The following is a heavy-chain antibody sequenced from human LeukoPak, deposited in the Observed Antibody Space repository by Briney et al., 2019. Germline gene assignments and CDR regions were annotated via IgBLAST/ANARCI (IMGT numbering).Heavy chain of an antibody. V-gene: IGHV3-30*18. CDR2: ISYDGSNK. D-gene: IGHD1-26*01. J-gene: IGHJ4*02. CDR3: AKWVGAYSGSQGGYFDY. CDR1: GITFSNYG. Sequence: GRSLRLSCAASGITFSNYGMHWVRQAPGKGLEWVAAISYDGSNKYYVDSAKGRFTISRDNSKNTLYLQMISLRVEDTAVYYCAKWVGAYSGSQGGYFDYWGQGTLVTVSS.